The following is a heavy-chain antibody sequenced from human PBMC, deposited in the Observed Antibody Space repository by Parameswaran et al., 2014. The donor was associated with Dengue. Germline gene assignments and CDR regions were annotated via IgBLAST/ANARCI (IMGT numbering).Heavy chain of an antibody. D-gene: IGHD3-3*01. J-gene: IGHJ6*02. V-gene: IGHV4-34*01. CDR3: ARGWTSITIFGVVTPHYYYGMDV. CDR2: INHSGST. Sequence: PGKGPEWIGEINHSGSTNYNPSLKSRVTISVDTSKNQFSLKLSSVTAADTAVYYCARGWTSITIFGVVTPHYYYGMDVWGQGTTVTVSS.